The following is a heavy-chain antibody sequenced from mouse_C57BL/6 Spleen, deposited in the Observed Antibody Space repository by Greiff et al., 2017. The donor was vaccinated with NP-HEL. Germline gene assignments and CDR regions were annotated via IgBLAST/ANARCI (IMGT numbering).Heavy chain of an antibody. Sequence: EVKVEESEGGLVQPGSSMKLSCTASGFTFSDYYMAWVRQVPEKGLEWVANINYDGSSTYYLDSLKSRFIISRDNAKNILYLQMSSLKSEDTATYYCARGDYYGTPFAYWGQGTLVTVSA. J-gene: IGHJ3*01. D-gene: IGHD1-1*01. CDR2: INYDGSST. V-gene: IGHV5-16*01. CDR3: ARGDYYGTPFAY. CDR1: GFTFSDYY.